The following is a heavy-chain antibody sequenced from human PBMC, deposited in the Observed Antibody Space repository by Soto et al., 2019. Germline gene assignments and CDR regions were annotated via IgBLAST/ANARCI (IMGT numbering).Heavy chain of an antibody. V-gene: IGHV4-31*03. CDR3: ARLRGSGTNFLFDH. J-gene: IGHJ4*02. D-gene: IGHD3-10*01. CDR1: GGSISSDDCY. Sequence: QVQLQESGPGLVEPSQTLSLTCSVSGGSISSDDCYWIWIRPHPGKGLEWIGNIFFSGNTYYNPSLKSRVSISVDTSKNQFSLRVTSVPAADTAVYYCARLRGSGTNFLFDHWGQGSLVTVSS. CDR2: IFFSGNT.